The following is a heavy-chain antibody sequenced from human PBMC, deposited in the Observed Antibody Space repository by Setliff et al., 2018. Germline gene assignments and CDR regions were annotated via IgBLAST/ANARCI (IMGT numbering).Heavy chain of an antibody. CDR2: INHSGST. V-gene: IGHV4-34*01. CDR1: GGSFSTYY. CDR3: ASPRPSYYDNGAFPSDAFDL. J-gene: IGHJ3*01. D-gene: IGHD3-22*01. Sequence: PSETLSLTCAGYGGSFSTYYWNWIRQPPGKGLEWIGEINHSGSTNYNPSLKSRVTISVDTSKNQFSLKLRSVTAADTAVYYCASPRPSYYDNGAFPSDAFDLWGQGTMVTVSS.